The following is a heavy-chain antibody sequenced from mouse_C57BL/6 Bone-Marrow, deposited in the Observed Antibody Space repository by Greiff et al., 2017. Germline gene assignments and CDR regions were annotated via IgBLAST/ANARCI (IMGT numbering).Heavy chain of an antibody. CDR2: IYPGDGDT. D-gene: IGHD1-1*01. CDR3: ARSDYGSSPRAMDY. Sequence: QVQLQQSGAELVKPGASVKISCKASGYAFSSYWMNWVKQRPGKGLEWIGQIYPGDGDTNYNGKFKGKATLTADKSSSTAYMQLSSLTSEDSAVYFCARSDYGSSPRAMDYWGQGTSVTVSS. CDR1: GYAFSSYW. V-gene: IGHV1-80*01. J-gene: IGHJ4*01.